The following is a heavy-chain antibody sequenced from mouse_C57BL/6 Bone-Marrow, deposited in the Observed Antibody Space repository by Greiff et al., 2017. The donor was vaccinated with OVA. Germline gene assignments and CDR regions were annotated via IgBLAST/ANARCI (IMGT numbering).Heavy chain of an antibody. Sequence: VMLVESGGGLVKPGGSLKLSCAASGFTFSSYAMSWVRQTPEKRLEWVATISDGGSYTYYPDNVKGRFTISRDNAKNNLYLQMSHLKSEDTAMYYCARAIRPMDYWGQGTSVTVSS. V-gene: IGHV5-4*03. CDR3: ARAIRPMDY. CDR2: ISDGGSYT. CDR1: GFTFSSYA. J-gene: IGHJ4*01.